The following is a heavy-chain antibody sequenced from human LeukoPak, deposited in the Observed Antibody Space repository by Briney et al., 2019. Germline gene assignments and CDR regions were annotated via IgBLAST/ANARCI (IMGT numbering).Heavy chain of an antibody. CDR2: IRYDASNK. D-gene: IGHD2-2*01. CDR3: AKIIVVVPAATDFFDY. Sequence: PGGSLRLSCAASGVTFSSYGMHWVRQAPGKVLEWVAVIRYDASNKYYADSVKGRFTISRDNSKNTLYLQMNSLRAEDTAVYYCAKIIVVVPAATDFFDYWGQGTLVTVSS. V-gene: IGHV3-30*02. CDR1: GVTFSSYG. J-gene: IGHJ4*02.